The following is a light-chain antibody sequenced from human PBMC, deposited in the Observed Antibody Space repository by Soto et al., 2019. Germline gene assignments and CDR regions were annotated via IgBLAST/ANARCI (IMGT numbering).Light chain of an antibody. CDR1: QSLLHSDGKTY. CDR2: EVS. J-gene: IGKJ2*01. V-gene: IGKV2D-29*01. Sequence: DIVMTQTPLSLSVTPGQPASISCKSSQSLLHSDGKTYLYWYLQKPGQPPQNPGQPPQLLIYEVSHRFSGVPDRFSGSGSGTDFTLKISRVEAEDVGVYYCMQTLQLPRTFGQGTKLEIK. CDR3: MQTLQLPRT.